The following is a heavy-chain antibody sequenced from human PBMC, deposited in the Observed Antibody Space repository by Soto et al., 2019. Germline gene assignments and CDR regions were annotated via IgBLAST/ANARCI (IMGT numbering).Heavy chain of an antibody. J-gene: IGHJ4*02. CDR1: GFTFDDYA. D-gene: IGHD3-22*01. Sequence: GGSLRLSCAASGFTFDDYAMHWVRHAPGKGLEWVSGISWNSGSIGYADSVKGRFTISRDNAKNSLYLQMNSLRAEDTALYYCAKDYDSSGYPYFDYWGQGTLVTVSS. CDR2: ISWNSGSI. V-gene: IGHV3-9*01. CDR3: AKDYDSSGYPYFDY.